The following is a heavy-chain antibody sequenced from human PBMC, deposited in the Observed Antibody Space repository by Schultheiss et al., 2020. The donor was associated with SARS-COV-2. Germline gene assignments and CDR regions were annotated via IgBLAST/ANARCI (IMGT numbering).Heavy chain of an antibody. CDR1: GFTFDDSG. Sequence: GGSLRLSCAASGFTFDDSGMSWVRQVPGKGLEWVSGINWRGTGTGYTDSVRGRFSISRDNAKNSLYLQMNSLRAEDTAVYYCARDRGVVGALLYYYYYYGMDVWGQGTTVTVSS. CDR3: ARDRGVVGALLYYYYYYGMDV. CDR2: INWRGTGT. D-gene: IGHD1-26*01. V-gene: IGHV3-20*04. J-gene: IGHJ6*02.